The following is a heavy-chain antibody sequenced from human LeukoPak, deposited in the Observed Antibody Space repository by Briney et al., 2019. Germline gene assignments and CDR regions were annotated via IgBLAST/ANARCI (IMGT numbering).Heavy chain of an antibody. CDR3: ARAWVTMGLTRGFDP. D-gene: IGHD3-10*01. J-gene: IGHJ5*02. Sequence: SETLSLTCTVSGGSISSYYWSWIRQPAGKGLEWIGRIYTSGSTNYNPSLKSRVTMSVDTSKNQFCLKLSAVTAADTAVYYCARAWVTMGLTRGFDPWGQGTLVTVSS. V-gene: IGHV4-4*07. CDR2: IYTSGST. CDR1: GGSISSYY.